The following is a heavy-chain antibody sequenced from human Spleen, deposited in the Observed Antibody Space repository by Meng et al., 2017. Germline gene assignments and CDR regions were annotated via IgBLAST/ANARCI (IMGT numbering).Heavy chain of an antibody. V-gene: IGHV3-23*01. CDR2: ISGSGGST. D-gene: IGHD2-2*01. CDR1: GFTFSSYA. Sequence: GESLKISCAASGFTFSSYAMSWVRQAPGKGLEWVSAISGSGGSTYYADSVKGRFTISRDNSKNTLYLQMNSLRAEDTAVYYCAKDLYCSSTSCYGSSGRSFDYWGQGTLVTVSS. J-gene: IGHJ4*02. CDR3: AKDLYCSSTSCYGSSGRSFDY.